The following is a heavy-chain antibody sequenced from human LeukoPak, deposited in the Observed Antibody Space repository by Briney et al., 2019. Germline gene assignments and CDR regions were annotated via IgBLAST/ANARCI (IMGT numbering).Heavy chain of an antibody. CDR1: GYTFTSYD. V-gene: IGHV1-8*01. CDR3: AREDTRITIFGVATNWFDP. J-gene: IGHJ5*02. CDR2: MNPNSGNT. D-gene: IGHD3-3*01. Sequence: ASVKVSFTASGYTFTSYDINWVRQAPGQGLEWMGWMNPNSGNTGYAQKFQGRVTMTRNTSISTAYMELSSLRSEDTAVYYCAREDTRITIFGVATNWFDPWGQGTLVTVSS.